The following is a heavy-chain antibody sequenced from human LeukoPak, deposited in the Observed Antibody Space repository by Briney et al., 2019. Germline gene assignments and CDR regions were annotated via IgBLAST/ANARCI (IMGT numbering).Heavy chain of an antibody. D-gene: IGHD3-10*01. CDR2: LSVSGAGT. CDR1: GFTFSSYD. J-gene: IGHJ4*02. Sequence: GGSLRLSCTASGFTFSSYDMSWVRQAPGRGLEWLSDLSVSGAGTYYTDSVKGRFTISRDNSKNTLYLQMNSLRAEDTAVYYCAKHRPTGMTPFDNGGQGTLVTVSS. CDR3: AKHRPTGMTPFDN. V-gene: IGHV3-23*01.